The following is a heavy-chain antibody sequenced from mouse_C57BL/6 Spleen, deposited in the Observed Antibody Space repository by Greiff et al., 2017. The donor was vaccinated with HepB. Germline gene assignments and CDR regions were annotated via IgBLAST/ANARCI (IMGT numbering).Heavy chain of an antibody. V-gene: IGHV5-17*01. J-gene: IGHJ1*03. CDR3: ARGGFITTRYFDV. CDR2: ISSGSSTI. D-gene: IGHD1-1*01. CDR1: GFTFSDYG. Sequence: EVKVVESGGGLVKPGGSLKLSCAASGFTFSDYGMHWVRQAPEKGLEWVAYISSGSSTIYYADTVKGRFTISRDNAKNTLFLQMTSLRSEDTAMYYCARGGFITTRYFDVWGTGTTVTVSS.